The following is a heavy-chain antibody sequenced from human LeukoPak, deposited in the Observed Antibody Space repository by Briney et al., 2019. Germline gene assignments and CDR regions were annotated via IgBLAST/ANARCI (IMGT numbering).Heavy chain of an antibody. V-gene: IGHV3-7*01. CDR1: GSTYTSYW. J-gene: IGHJ4*02. Sequence: GGSLRLSCEASGSTYTSYWMSWVRQSPRKGLEWVANIRQDGGEEYYLDSVKGRFTISRDNVKNSLYLQMNSLRAEDTAVYFCARDKIAGATKFDYWGQGTLVTVSS. D-gene: IGHD1-26*01. CDR3: ARDKIAGATKFDY. CDR2: IRQDGGEE.